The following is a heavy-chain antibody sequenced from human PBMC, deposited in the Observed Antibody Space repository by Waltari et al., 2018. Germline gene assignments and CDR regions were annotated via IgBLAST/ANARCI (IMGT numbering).Heavy chain of an antibody. D-gene: IGHD3-9*01. CDR3: ARHGRPGVRLFDWSNP. CDR2: IYPGDSEP. CDR1: GYSFANYW. J-gene: IGHJ5*02. Sequence: EVQLVQSGAEVKKPGESLKISCKGSGYSFANYWIGWVRQKPGKGLEWMGIIYPGDSEPRYGPSLQGQVTISADKSSSTAYLQWSGLKASDSAMYDCARHGRPGVRLFDWSNPWGQGTLVTVSS. V-gene: IGHV5-51*01.